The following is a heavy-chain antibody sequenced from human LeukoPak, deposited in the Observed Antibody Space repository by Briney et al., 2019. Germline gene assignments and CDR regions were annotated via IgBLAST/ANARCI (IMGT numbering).Heavy chain of an antibody. CDR1: GFTFSSYA. D-gene: IGHD6-6*01. Sequence: GRSLRLSCAASGFTFSSYAMSWVRHAPGKGLEWVSAISGSGGSTYYADSVKGRFTISRDNSKNTLYLQMNSLRAEDTAVYYCAKESSIADWSPMGYWGQGTLVTVSS. CDR3: AKESSIADWSPMGY. J-gene: IGHJ4*02. V-gene: IGHV3-23*01. CDR2: ISGSGGST.